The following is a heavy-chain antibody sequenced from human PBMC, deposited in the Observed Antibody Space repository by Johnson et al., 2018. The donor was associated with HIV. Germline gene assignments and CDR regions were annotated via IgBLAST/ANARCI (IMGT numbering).Heavy chain of an antibody. CDR2: ISWHSDDI. V-gene: IGHV3-9*01. J-gene: IGHJ3*02. CDR3: ARAIITSPVGAFDI. Sequence: VQLVESGGGLVQPGRSLRLSCVASGFTFEDYAMHWVRQAPGKGLEWVSGISWHSDDIGYADSVTGRFSISRDNAKNCLYLQMNGLNPEDTALYYCARAIITSPVGAFDIWGQGTMVTVSS. CDR1: GFTFEDYA. D-gene: IGHD3-16*01.